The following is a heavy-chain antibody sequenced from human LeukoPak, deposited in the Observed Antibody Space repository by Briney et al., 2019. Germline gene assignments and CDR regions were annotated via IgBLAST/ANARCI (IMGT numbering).Heavy chain of an antibody. CDR2: MNPNSGNT. J-gene: IGHJ6*03. Sequence: ASVKVSCKASGYTFTSYDINWVRQATGQGLEWMGWMNPNSGNTGYAQKFQGRVTMTRNTSISTAYMELSSLRSEDTAVYYCARDVSSGPLYYYYYMDVWGKGTTVSISS. CDR3: ARDVSSGPLYYYYYMDV. V-gene: IGHV1-8*01. D-gene: IGHD3-22*01. CDR1: GYTFTSYD.